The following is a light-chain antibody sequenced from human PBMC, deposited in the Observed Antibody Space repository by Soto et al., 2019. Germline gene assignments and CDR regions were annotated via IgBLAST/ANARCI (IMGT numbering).Light chain of an antibody. CDR2: SNN. V-gene: IGLV1-47*02. CDR1: SSNIGGTNY. CDR3: ASWDASLGAVI. Sequence: QSVLTQPPSASGTTGQRVFISCSGSSSNIGGTNYAYWYQQLPGAAPKLLMHSNNLRPSGVPERISGSKSGTSASLAISGRRSEDEAVYYCASWDASLGAVIFGGGTQLTV. J-gene: IGLJ2*01.